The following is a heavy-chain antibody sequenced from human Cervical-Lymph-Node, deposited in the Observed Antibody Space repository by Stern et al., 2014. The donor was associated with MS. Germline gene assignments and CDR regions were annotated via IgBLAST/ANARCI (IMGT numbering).Heavy chain of an antibody. CDR1: GGSISSGGYY. J-gene: IGHJ5*02. CDR3: ARVRSDCSGGSCNWFDP. Sequence: QLQLQESGPGLVKPSQTLSLTCTVSGGSISSGGYYWSWIRQHPGKGLEWIGHIYYSGSSYYNPSLKSRVTISVDTSKNQFSLKLSSVTAADTAVYYCARVRSDCSGGSCNWFDPWGQGTLVTVSS. V-gene: IGHV4-31*03. CDR2: IYYSGSS. D-gene: IGHD2-15*01.